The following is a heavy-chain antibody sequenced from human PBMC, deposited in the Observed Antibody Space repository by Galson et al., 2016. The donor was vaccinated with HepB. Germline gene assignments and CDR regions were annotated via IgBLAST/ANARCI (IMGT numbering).Heavy chain of an antibody. Sequence: SLRLSCAASGFSLSSYWMHWVRQDLGKGLVWVSRINCDGTISNYADSVKGRFTISRDNDKNTLYLQMNRLRAEETDVYFCVRDHSVVPATAYNWFDPWGQGTLVTVSS. CDR2: INCDGTIS. V-gene: IGHV3-74*01. D-gene: IGHD2-2*01. J-gene: IGHJ5*02. CDR3: VRDHSVVPATAYNWFDP. CDR1: GFSLSSYW.